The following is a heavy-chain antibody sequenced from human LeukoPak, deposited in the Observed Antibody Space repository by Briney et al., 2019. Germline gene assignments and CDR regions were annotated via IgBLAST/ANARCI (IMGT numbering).Heavy chain of an antibody. CDR1: GFTFSSYS. Sequence: GRSLRLSCAASGFTFSSYSMNWVRQAPGKGLEWVTFINYDGSKEYYADSVKGRFTISRDSSKNTLYLQMNSLRAEDTAVYYCAKDEVVPSYYYIDVWGKGTTVTVSS. D-gene: IGHD2-2*01. CDR3: AKDEVVPSYYYIDV. J-gene: IGHJ6*03. CDR2: INYDGSKE. V-gene: IGHV3-30*18.